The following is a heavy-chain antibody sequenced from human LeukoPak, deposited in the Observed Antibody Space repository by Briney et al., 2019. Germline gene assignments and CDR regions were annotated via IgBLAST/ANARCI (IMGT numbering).Heavy chain of an antibody. D-gene: IGHD1-26*01. V-gene: IGHV1-24*01. CDR2: FDPEDGET. J-gene: IGHJ4*02. CDR1: GYTLTELS. CDR3: ATYAYSGSYYH. Sequence: ASVTVSCTVSGYTLTELSMHWVRQAPGKGLEWMGGFDPEDGETIYAQKFQGRVTMTEDTSTDTAYMELSSLRSEDTAVYYCATYAYSGSYYHWGQGTLVTVSS.